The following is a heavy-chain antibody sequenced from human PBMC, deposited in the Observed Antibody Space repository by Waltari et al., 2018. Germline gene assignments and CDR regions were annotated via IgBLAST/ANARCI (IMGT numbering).Heavy chain of an antibody. Sequence: QVQLVQSGAEVKKPGSSVTVSCKASGGTFSSYAISWVRQAPGQGLEWMGGIIPIFGTANYAQKFQGRVTITADESTSTAYMELSSLRSEDTAVYYCARWGGYYDSSGRNYYYYGMDVWGQGTTVTVSS. CDR1: GGTFSSYA. J-gene: IGHJ6*02. CDR2: IIPIFGTA. CDR3: ARWGGYYDSSGRNYYYYGMDV. D-gene: IGHD3-22*01. V-gene: IGHV1-69*01.